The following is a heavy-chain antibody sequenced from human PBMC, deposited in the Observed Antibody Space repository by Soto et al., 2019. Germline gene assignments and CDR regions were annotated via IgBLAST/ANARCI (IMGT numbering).Heavy chain of an antibody. CDR3: ARATLRSWLRYCTNGVCYLGY. CDR2: INAGNGNT. CDR1: GYTFTSYA. J-gene: IGHJ4*02. V-gene: IGHV1-3*01. D-gene: IGHD2-8*01. Sequence: ASVKVSCKASGYTFTSYAMHWVRQAPGQRLEWMGWINAGNGNTKYSQKFQGRVTITRDTSASTAYMELSSLRSEDTAVYYCARATLRSWLRYCTNGVCYLGYWGQGTLVTVSS.